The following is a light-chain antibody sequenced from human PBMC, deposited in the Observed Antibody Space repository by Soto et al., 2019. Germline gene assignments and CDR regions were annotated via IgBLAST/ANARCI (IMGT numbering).Light chain of an antibody. CDR3: QQRSNWPSIT. Sequence: EIVLTQSPATLSLSPGERATLSCGASQSVSSYLAWYQQKPGQAPRLLIYDASNRATGIPARFSGSGSGTDFTLTISSLEPKDFAVYYCQQRSNWPSITFGQGTRLEIK. CDR2: DAS. CDR1: QSVSSY. V-gene: IGKV3-11*01. J-gene: IGKJ5*01.